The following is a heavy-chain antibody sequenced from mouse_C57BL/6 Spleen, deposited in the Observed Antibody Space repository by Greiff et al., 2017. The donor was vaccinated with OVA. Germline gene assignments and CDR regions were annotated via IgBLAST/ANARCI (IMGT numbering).Heavy chain of an antibody. CDR3: ARHQLGRDYFDY. D-gene: IGHD4-1*02. Sequence: EVQLQQSGPELVKPGASVKISCKASGYTFTDYYMNWVKQSHGKSLEWIGDINPNNGGTSYNQKFKGKATLTVEQSSSTAYMELRSLTSEDSAVYYCARHQLGRDYFDYWGQGTTLTVSS. V-gene: IGHV1-26*01. J-gene: IGHJ2*01. CDR2: INPNNGGT. CDR1: GYTFTDYY.